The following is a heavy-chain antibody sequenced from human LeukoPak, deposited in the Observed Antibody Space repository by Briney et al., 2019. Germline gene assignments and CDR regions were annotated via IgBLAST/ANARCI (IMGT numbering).Heavy chain of an antibody. J-gene: IGHJ3*02. Sequence: SQTLSLTCTVSGGSISSGSYYWSWIRQPAGKGLEWIGRIYTSGSTNYNPSLKSRVTISVDTSKNQFSLKLSSVTAADTAVYYCARDPGYSSSNDAFDIWGQGTMVTVSS. D-gene: IGHD6-13*01. V-gene: IGHV4-61*02. CDR2: IYTSGST. CDR1: GGSISSGSYY. CDR3: ARDPGYSSSNDAFDI.